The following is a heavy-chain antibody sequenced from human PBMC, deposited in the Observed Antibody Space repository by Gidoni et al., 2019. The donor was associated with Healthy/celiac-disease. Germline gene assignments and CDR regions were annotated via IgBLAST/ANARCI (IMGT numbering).Heavy chain of an antibody. CDR1: GGSISSGSSY. D-gene: IGHD2-2*01. CDR3: ASLGGYCSSTSCPTNYYYYYMDV. J-gene: IGHJ6*03. CDR2: IYPSGST. Sequence: QVQLQESGPGLVKPSQTLSLTCTVSGGSISSGSSYWRWIRQPAGKGLEWIGRIYPSGSTTYNPSLKSRVTISVDTSKNQFSLKLSSVTAADTAVYYCASLGGYCSSTSCPTNYYYYYMDVWGKGTTVTVSS. V-gene: IGHV4-61*02.